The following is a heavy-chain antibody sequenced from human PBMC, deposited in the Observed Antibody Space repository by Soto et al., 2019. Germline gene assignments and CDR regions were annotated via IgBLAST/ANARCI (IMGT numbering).Heavy chain of an antibody. CDR3: ARESNWATNNWFDP. V-gene: IGHV4-61*01. CDR1: GGSVSSSNYF. D-gene: IGHD5-12*01. J-gene: IGHJ5*02. CDR2: IYYSGST. Sequence: QVQLQESGPGLVKPSETLSLTCTVSGGSVSSSNYFWSWIRQPPGKGLEWIGFIYYSGSTNYNPSLKSRVTISVDTSKNQFSLKLNSVTAADTAVYYCARESNWATNNWFDPWGQGTLVTVSS.